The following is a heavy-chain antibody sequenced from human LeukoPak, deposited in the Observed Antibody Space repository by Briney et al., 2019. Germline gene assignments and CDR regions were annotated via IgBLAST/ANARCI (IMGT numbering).Heavy chain of an antibody. CDR2: INPNSGGT. J-gene: IGHJ5*02. D-gene: IGHD1-14*01. CDR3: ARDPRNGNWFDP. V-gene: IGHV1-2*06. CDR1: GYTFTGYY. Sequence: ASVKVSCKASGYTFTGYYMHWVRQAPGQGLEWMGRINPNSGGTNYAQKFQGRVTMTRDTSISTAYMELSRLRSDDTAVYYCARDPRNGNWFDPWGQRTLVTVSS.